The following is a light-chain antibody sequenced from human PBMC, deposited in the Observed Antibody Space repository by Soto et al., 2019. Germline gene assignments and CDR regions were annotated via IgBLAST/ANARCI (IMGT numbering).Light chain of an antibody. J-gene: IGKJ1*01. V-gene: IGKV1-6*01. CDR2: AAS. CDR1: QGIRDD. Sequence: ASQGIRDDLDWYQQKPGKDPKLLIYAASSLQSGVPSRFSGSGSATDFTLTICIFQLDNSATPFCRPLYIPPWTFPPQTRMEIK. CDR3: RPLYIPPWT.